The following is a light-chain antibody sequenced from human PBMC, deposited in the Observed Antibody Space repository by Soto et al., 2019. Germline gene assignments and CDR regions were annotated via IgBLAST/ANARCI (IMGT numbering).Light chain of an antibody. Sequence: DIQMTQSPSTLSASVGDRVTITCRASQSISSWLAWYQQKPGKAPKLLIYDASSLDSGVPSMFSGSGSGTEFTLSISSLQPDDFATYYCQQYNSYSPTFGQGTKLEIK. CDR3: QQYNSYSPT. CDR2: DAS. J-gene: IGKJ2*01. V-gene: IGKV1-5*01. CDR1: QSISSW.